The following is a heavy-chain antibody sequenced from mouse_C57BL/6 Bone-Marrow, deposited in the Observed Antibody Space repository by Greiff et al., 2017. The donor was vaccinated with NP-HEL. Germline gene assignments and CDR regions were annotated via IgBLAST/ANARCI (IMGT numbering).Heavy chain of an antibody. D-gene: IGHD1-1*01. J-gene: IGHJ3*01. V-gene: IGHV5-4*01. CDR3: AREGHYYGSSSAWFAY. CDR1: GFTFSSYA. CDR2: ISDGGSYT. Sequence: EVMLVESGGGLVKPGGSLKLSCAASGFTFSSYAMSWVRQTPEKRLEWVATISDGGSYTYYPDNVKGRFTISRDNAKNNLYLQMSHLKSEDTAMYYCAREGHYYGSSSAWFAYWGQGTLVTVSA.